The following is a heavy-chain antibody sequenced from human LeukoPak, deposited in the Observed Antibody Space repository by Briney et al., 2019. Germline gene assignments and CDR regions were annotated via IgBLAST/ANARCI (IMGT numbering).Heavy chain of an antibody. CDR1: GYTFTSYD. J-gene: IGHJ6*03. D-gene: IGHD1-26*01. CDR3: ARGLGGSYNYYYYYMDV. V-gene: IGHV1-8*03. CDR2: MNPNSGNT. Sequence: ASVKVSCKASGYTFTSYDINWVRQATGQGLEWMGWMNPNSGNTGYAQKLQGRVTITRNTSISTAYMELSSLRSGDTAVYYCARGLGGSYNYYYYYMDVWGKGTTVTVSS.